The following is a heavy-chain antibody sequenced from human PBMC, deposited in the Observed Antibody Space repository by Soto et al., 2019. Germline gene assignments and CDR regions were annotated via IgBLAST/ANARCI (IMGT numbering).Heavy chain of an antibody. V-gene: IGHV3-7*03. J-gene: IGHJ5*02. Sequence: EVQLVESGGGLVQPGGSLKLSCIASGFTFSKFWMSWVRQAPGKGLEWVANIKHDGSQSYYEDSVKGRFTISRDNAKNSLYLQVNSLRVDDTAVYFCARLLLYSTSGRGWFDPTGQGTLVTVSS. CDR1: GFTFSKFW. CDR2: IKHDGSQS. CDR3: ARLLLYSTSGRGWFDP. D-gene: IGHD2-2*02.